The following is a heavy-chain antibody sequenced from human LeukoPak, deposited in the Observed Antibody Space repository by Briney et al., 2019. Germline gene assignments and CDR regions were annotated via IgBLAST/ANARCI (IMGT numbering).Heavy chain of an antibody. V-gene: IGHV3-23*01. CDR2: ISGSGGST. Sequence: PGGSLRLSCAASGFTFSSYAMTWVRQAPGKGLEWVSGISGSGGSTYYADSVKGRFTISRDNSKNTLYLQMNSLRAEDTAVCYCARGYDSGGYYWGQGTLVTVSS. CDR1: GFTFSSYA. D-gene: IGHD3-22*01. CDR3: ARGYDSGGYY. J-gene: IGHJ4*02.